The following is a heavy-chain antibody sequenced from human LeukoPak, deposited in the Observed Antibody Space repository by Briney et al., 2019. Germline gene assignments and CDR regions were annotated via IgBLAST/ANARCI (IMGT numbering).Heavy chain of an antibody. J-gene: IGHJ4*02. CDR3: AKAPGYCSSTSCTRDY. CDR2: ISGSDDTT. CDR1: GFTFSSYG. Sequence: GGSLRLSCAASGFTFSSYGMHWVRQAPGKGLEWVSTISGSDDTTYYADSVKGRFTISRDNSKNTLFLQMNSLRAEDTAIYYCAKAPGYCSSTSCTRDYWGQGTLVTVSS. D-gene: IGHD2-2*01. V-gene: IGHV3-23*01.